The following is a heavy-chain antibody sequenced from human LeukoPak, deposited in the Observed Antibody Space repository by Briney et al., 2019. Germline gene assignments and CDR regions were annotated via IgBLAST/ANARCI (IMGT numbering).Heavy chain of an antibody. CDR3: ARDNYYDSSGYTDY. CDR2: ISYDGSNK. CDR1: GFTFSSYA. J-gene: IGHJ4*02. D-gene: IGHD3-22*01. Sequence: GRSLRLSCAASGFTFSSYAMHWVRQAPGKGLEWVAVISYDGSNKYYADSVKGRFTISRDNSKNTLYLQMNSLRAEDTAVYYCARDNYYDSSGYTDYWGQGTLVTVSS. V-gene: IGHV3-30-3*01.